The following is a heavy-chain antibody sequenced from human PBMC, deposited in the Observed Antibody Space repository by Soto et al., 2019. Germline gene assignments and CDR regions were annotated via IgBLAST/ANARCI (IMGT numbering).Heavy chain of an antibody. V-gene: IGHV4-30-4*01. D-gene: IGHD3-10*01. CDR1: GGSISSGDYY. Sequence: SETLSLTCTVSGGSISSGDYYWSWIRQPPGKGLEWIGYIYYSGSTYYNPSLKSRVTISVDTSKNQFSLKLSSVTAADTAVYYCARMVLLWFGELPKGHFDYWGQGTLVTVSS. J-gene: IGHJ4*02. CDR2: IYYSGST. CDR3: ARMVLLWFGELPKGHFDY.